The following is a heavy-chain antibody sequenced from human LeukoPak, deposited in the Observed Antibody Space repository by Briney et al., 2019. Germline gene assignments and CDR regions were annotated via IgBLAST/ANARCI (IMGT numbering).Heavy chain of an antibody. CDR2: INPNSGGT. CDR1: GYTFTGYY. J-gene: IGHJ5*02. V-gene: IGHV1-2*04. CDR3: ARDSRPLTYYYDSSGTYNWFDP. Sequence: ASVKVSCKASGYTFTGYYMHWVRQAPGQGLEWMGWINPNSGGTNYAQKFQGWDTMTRDTSISTAYMELSRLRSDDTAVYYCARDSRPLTYYYDSSGTYNWFDPWGQGTLVTVSS. D-gene: IGHD3-22*01.